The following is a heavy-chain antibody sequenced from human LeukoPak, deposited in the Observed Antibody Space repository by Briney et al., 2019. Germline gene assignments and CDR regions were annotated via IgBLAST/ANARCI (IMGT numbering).Heavy chain of an antibody. J-gene: IGHJ2*01. Sequence: PGRSLRLSCAASGFTFKDYAMQWVRHAPGKGLEWVSGISWKGTSIGYADSVKGRFTISRDNAKNSLYLEMHSLRAEDTAFYYCAKTYSSSWHWYFDLWGRGTLVTVSS. CDR3: AKTYSSSWHWYFDL. D-gene: IGHD2-2*01. CDR2: ISWKGTSI. V-gene: IGHV3-9*01. CDR1: GFTFKDYA.